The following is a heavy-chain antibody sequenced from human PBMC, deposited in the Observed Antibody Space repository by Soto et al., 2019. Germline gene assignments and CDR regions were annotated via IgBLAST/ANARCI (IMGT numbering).Heavy chain of an antibody. CDR1: VFTPTTTT. V-gene: IGHV3-23*01. CDR2: ISGTASRT. J-gene: IGHJ4*02. CDR3: ATSFRYFDN. Sequence: PGGPLRLSGAVSVFTPTTTTLSWVRQRPGKWLEWVTTISGTASRTYYVDSVKGRFFISRDNSKNTVTLQMNNLTVEDTAVYYCATSFRYFDNWGQGTRVTVSS. D-gene: IGHD3-9*01.